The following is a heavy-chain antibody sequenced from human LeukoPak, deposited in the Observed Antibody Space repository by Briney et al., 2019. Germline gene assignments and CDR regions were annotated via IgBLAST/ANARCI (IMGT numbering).Heavy chain of an antibody. CDR2: IYASGNT. CDR3: ARGAAPSGPPFDY. D-gene: IGHD6-25*01. Sequence: PSETLSLTCTVSGGSISRYYWVWIRQPAGKGLEWIGRIYASGNTNYNPSLKSRVTMSVDTSKNQFSLNLGSVTAADTAVYYCARGAAPSGPPFDYWGQGTLVTVSS. CDR1: GGSISRYY. J-gene: IGHJ4*02. V-gene: IGHV4-4*07.